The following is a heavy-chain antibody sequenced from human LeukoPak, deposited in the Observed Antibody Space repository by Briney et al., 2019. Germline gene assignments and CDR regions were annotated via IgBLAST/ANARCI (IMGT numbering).Heavy chain of an antibody. V-gene: IGHV4-59*01. CDR2: IYYSGST. D-gene: IGHD1-26*01. CDR3: ARTDSGSAIDY. J-gene: IGHJ4*02. CDR1: GGSISSYY. Sequence: SETLSLTCTVSGGSISSYYRSWIRQPPGRGLEWIGYIYYSGSTNYNPSLKRRVTISVNSSKTQFSLMLSSVTAADTAVYYCARTDSGSAIDYWGLGTLVTVSA.